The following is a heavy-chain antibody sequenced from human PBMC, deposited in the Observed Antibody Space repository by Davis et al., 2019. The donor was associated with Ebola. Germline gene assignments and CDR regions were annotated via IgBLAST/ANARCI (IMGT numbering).Heavy chain of an antibody. Sequence: GESLKISCTVSGFTFSSYWMSWVRQAPGKGLEWVANIKEDGSEKYYVDSVKGRFTISRDNVENSLDVQIHSLRAEDTAVYYCAREDQYNTFDYWGQGTLVTVSS. D-gene: IGHD1-1*01. V-gene: IGHV3-7*01. CDR2: IKEDGSEK. J-gene: IGHJ4*02. CDR3: AREDQYNTFDY. CDR1: GFTFSSYW.